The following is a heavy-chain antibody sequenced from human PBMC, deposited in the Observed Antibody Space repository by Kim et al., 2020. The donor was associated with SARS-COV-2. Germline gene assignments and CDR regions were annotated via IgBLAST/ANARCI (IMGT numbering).Heavy chain of an antibody. J-gene: IGHJ4*02. Sequence: AQKFQGRVTMTRDTSTSTVYMELSSLRSEDTAVYYCARGFRGYSGNYFDYWGQGTLVTVSS. V-gene: IGHV1-46*01. D-gene: IGHD3-16*01. CDR3: ARGFRGYSGNYFDY.